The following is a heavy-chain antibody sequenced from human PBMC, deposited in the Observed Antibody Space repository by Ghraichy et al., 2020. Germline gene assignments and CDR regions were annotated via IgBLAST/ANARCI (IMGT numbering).Heavy chain of an antibody. Sequence: SETLSLTCTVSGGSISSYYWSWIRQPPGKGLEWIGYIYYSGSTNYNPSLKSRVTISVDTSKNQFSLKLSSVTAADTAVYYCARGPRDYIAAAGTGWFDPWGQGTLVAVSS. CDR2: IYYSGST. CDR3: ARGPRDYIAAAGTGWFDP. V-gene: IGHV4-59*01. D-gene: IGHD6-13*01. J-gene: IGHJ5*02. CDR1: GGSISSYY.